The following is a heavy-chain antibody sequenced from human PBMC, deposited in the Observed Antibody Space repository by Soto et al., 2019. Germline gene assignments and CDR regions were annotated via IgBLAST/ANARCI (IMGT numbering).Heavy chain of an antibody. CDR2: ISGSGGST. J-gene: IGHJ4*01. Sequence: LRLSCAASEFTFSSYAMSWVRQAPGKGLEWVSAISGSGGSTYYADSMKGRFTISRDNSKNTLYLQMNSLRAEDTAVYYCAKGWGYSGYDWLQFWGQEPWSPSPQ. CDR3: AKGWGYSGYDWLQF. D-gene: IGHD5-12*01. V-gene: IGHV3-23*01. CDR1: EFTFSSYA.